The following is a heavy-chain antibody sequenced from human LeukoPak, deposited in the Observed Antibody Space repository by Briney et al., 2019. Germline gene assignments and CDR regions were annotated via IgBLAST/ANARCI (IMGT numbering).Heavy chain of an antibody. CDR3: TRMTAGHDY. D-gene: IGHD2-21*02. CDR2: INHSGYT. J-gene: IGHJ4*02. CDR1: GVSFNDYY. V-gene: IGHV4-34*01. Sequence: PSETLSLTCALSGVSFNDYYWSWVRQTPGKGLEWIGEINHSGYTNDSPSLNSRVTLSIDTSRKQFSLNLRSVTVADTGIYYCTRMTAGHDYWGQGTLVTVSS.